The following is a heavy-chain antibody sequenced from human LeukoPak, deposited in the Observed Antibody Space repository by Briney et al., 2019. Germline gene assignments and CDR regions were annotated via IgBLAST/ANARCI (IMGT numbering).Heavy chain of an antibody. CDR2: VDLEDGDT. V-gene: IGHV1-69-2*01. Sequence: VKISCKASGYTFSDYYIHWVQQAPGKGLEWMGRVDLEDGDTIYAEKFQGRVTITADTSTDTAYMDLSSLRSFDTAVYYCARGSRSFDWLRSYFDFWGQGTLVSVSS. CDR3: ARGSRSFDWLRSYFDF. J-gene: IGHJ4*02. CDR1: GYTFSDYY. D-gene: IGHD3-9*01.